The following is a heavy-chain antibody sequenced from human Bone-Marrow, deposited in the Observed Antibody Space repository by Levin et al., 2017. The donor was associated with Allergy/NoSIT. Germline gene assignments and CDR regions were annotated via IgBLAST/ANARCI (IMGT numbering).Heavy chain of an antibody. V-gene: IGHV3-21*06. CDR3: ARNRPCTGGSCDDAFDV. D-gene: IGHD2-15*01. Sequence: GESLKISCAASGFAFSDFSLNWVRLAPGKGLEWVASISPFNNFVYYSDSVKGRFTISRDNSKNSLSLQMNSLRGDDTAVYFCARNRPCTGGSCDDAFDVWGQGTTVTVSS. CDR1: GFAFSDFS. J-gene: IGHJ3*01. CDR2: ISPFNNFV.